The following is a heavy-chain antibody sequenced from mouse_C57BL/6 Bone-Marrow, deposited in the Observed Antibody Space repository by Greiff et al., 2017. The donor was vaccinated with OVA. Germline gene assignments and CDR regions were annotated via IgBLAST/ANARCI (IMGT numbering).Heavy chain of an antibody. CDR2: ISSGGSYT. D-gene: IGHD1-1*01. CDR3: ARDYGSSPDY. J-gene: IGHJ2*01. CDR1: GFTFSSYG. V-gene: IGHV5-6*01. Sequence: EVKLMESGGDLVKPEGSLKLSCAASGFTFSSYGMSWVRQTPDKRLEWVATISSGGSYTYYPDSVKGRFTISRDNAKNTLYLQMSSLKSEDTAMYYCARDYGSSPDYWGQGTTLTVSS.